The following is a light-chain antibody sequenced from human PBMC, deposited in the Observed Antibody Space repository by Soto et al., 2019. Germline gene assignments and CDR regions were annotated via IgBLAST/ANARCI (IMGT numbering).Light chain of an antibody. CDR3: SSYAGSSTPVT. CDR1: TSDFGDR. V-gene: IGLV2-23*02. CDR2: EVT. J-gene: IGLJ2*01. Sequence: QSALTQPASVSGSPGQSITISCSETTSDFGDRVSWYQQHPGKAPKLVIYEVTERPSGVSGRFSGSKSGKTASLTITGLQAEDEADYYCSSYAGSSTPVTFGGGTKLTVL.